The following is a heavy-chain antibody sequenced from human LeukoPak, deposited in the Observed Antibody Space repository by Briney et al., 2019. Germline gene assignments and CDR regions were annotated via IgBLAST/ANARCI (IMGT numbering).Heavy chain of an antibody. CDR3: AREGVYGDYEIDY. V-gene: IGHV3-21*01. D-gene: IGHD4-17*01. CDR1: GFTFSSYS. J-gene: IGHJ4*02. Sequence: GGSLRLSCAASGFTFSSYSMNWVRQAPGKGLEWVSSISSSSSYIYYADSVKGRFTISRDNAKNSLYLQVNSLRAEDTAVYYCAREGVYGDYEIDYWGQGTLVTVSS. CDR2: ISSSSSYI.